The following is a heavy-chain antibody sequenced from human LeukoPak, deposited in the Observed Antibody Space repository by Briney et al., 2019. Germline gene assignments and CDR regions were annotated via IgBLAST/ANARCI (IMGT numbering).Heavy chain of an antibody. CDR2: MNPNGGNT. D-gene: IGHD2-15*01. CDR1: GYTFTSYD. J-gene: IGHJ4*02. V-gene: IGHV1-8*01. CDR3: ARSDLGYCSGGSCYSHY. Sequence: GASVKVSCKASGYTFTSYDINWVRQAPGQGLEWMGWMNPNGGNTVYAEKFQGRVTMTRNTSISTAYMELSSLTSEDTAVYYCARSDLGYCSGGSCYSHYWGQGTLVTVSS.